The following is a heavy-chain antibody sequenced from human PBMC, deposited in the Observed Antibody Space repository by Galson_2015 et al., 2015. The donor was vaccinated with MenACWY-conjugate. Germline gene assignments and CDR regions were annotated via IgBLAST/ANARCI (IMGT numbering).Heavy chain of an antibody. CDR1: GFTFGDYA. Sequence: SLRLSCAASGFTFGDYAMSWFRQAPGKGLEWVGFIRSKAYGGTTEYAASVKGRFTISRDDSKGIAYLQMNSPKTEDTAVYYCTRDEYQAYQLLSGEVGFDYYYGMDVWGQGTTVTVSS. V-gene: IGHV3-49*03. J-gene: IGHJ6*02. CDR3: TRDEYQAYQLLSGEVGFDYYYGMDV. CDR2: IRSKAYGGTT. D-gene: IGHD2-2*01.